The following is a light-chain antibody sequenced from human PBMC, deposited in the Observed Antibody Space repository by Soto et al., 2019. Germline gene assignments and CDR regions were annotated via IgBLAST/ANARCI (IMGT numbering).Light chain of an antibody. V-gene: IGLV2-8*01. J-gene: IGLJ1*01. Sequence: QSALTQPPSASGSPGQSVTISCTGTSSDVGGYNYVSWYQQYPGRAPKLMIYEVTKRPSGVPDRFSGSKSGNTASLIISGLQAEDEADYYCSSYTSSSTLSTYVFGTGTKLTVL. CDR2: EVT. CDR1: SSDVGGYNY. CDR3: SSYTSSSTLSTYV.